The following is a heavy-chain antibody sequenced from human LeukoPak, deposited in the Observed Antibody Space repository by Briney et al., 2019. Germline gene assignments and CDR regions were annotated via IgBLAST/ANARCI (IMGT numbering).Heavy chain of an antibody. CDR1: GFTFSSYE. CDR3: ARRWKLSLDV. V-gene: IGHV3-48*03. D-gene: IGHD5-24*01. Sequence: GSLRLSRAASGFTFSSYEMNWVRQAPGKGLEWVSYISSSGSTIYYADSVKGRFTISRDNAKNSLYLQMNSLRAEDTAVYYCARRWKLSLDVWGQGTTVTVSS. J-gene: IGHJ6*02. CDR2: ISSSGSTI.